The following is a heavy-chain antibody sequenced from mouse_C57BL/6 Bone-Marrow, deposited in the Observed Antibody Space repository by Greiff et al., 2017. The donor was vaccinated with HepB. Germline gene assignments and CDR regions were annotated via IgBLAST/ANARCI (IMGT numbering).Heavy chain of an antibody. CDR3: ARGYYGPPWYFDV. J-gene: IGHJ1*03. V-gene: IGHV1-72*01. CDR2: IDPTSGGT. Sequence: VQLQQPGAELVKPGASVKLSCKASGYTFTSYWMHWVKQRPGRGLEWIGRIDPTSGGTKYNEKFKRKATLTVDKPSSTAYMQLSSLTSEDSAVYSCARGYYGPPWYFDVWGTGTTVTVSS. CDR1: GYTFTSYW. D-gene: IGHD1-1*01.